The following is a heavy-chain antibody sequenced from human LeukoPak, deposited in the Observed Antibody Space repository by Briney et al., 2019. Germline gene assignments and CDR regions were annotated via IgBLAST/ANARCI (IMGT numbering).Heavy chain of an antibody. J-gene: IGHJ4*02. CDR3: ARLGSGYYPDYFDY. CDR1: GGSISSHY. CDR2: IYYSGST. D-gene: IGHD3-3*01. V-gene: IGHV4-59*11. Sequence: SETLSLTCTVSGGSISSHYWSWIRQPPGKGLEWIGYIYYSGSTNYNPSLKSRVTISVDTSKNQFSLKLSSVTAADTAVYYCARLGSGYYPDYFDYWGQGTLVTVSS.